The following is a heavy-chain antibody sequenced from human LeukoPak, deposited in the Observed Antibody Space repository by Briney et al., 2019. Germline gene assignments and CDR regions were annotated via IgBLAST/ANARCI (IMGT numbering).Heavy chain of an antibody. CDR1: GGSISSSY. CDR3: ARVLAVAGTAYYYYMDV. CDR2: IYYSGST. Sequence: PSETLSFTCTVSGGSISSSYWSWIRQPPGKGLEWIGYIYYSGSTNYNPSLKSRVTISVDTSKNQFSLKLSSVTAADTAVYYCARVLAVAGTAYYYYMDVWGKGTTVTVSS. D-gene: IGHD6-19*01. J-gene: IGHJ6*03. V-gene: IGHV4-59*12.